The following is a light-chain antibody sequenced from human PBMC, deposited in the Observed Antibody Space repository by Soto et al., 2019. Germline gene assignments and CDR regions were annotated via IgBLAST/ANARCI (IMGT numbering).Light chain of an antibody. V-gene: IGKV3-11*01. Sequence: EIVFTQSPATLSLSPGERATLSCRASQSVTSYLAWYQQKPGQAPRLLIYDVSNRASGIPARFSGSGSETDFTLTISSLEPEDFAIYYCQQYNNWPYTFGQGTKVDIK. J-gene: IGKJ2*01. CDR3: QQYNNWPYT. CDR2: DVS. CDR1: QSVTSY.